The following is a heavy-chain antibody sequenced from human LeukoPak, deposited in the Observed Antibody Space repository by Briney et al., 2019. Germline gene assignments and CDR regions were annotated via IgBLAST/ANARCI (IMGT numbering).Heavy chain of an antibody. J-gene: IGHJ4*02. D-gene: IGHD3-10*01. V-gene: IGHV4-59*01. CDR3: ARGPDYYDY. CDR2: IYYSGST. CDR1: GGSISSYY. Sequence: SETLSLTRTVSGGSISSYYWSWIRQPPGKGLEWIGYIYYSGSTNYNPSLKSRVTISVDTSKNQFSLKLSSVTAADTAVYYCARGPDYYDYWGQGTLVTVSS.